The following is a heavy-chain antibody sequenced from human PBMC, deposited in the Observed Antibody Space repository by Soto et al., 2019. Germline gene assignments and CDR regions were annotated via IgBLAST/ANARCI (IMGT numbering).Heavy chain of an antibody. V-gene: IGHV3-23*01. CDR3: AKDRTSGNSFSDF. D-gene: IGHD1-26*01. CDR2: ITAGGGRT. CDR1: GFTFSGYA. J-gene: IGHJ4*02. Sequence: QLLESGGGLVQPGGSLRLSYAASGFTFSGYAMSWVRQAPGKGLEWVSTITAGGGRTDYADSVKGRFTVSRDNSKNTVYLQMNILRAEDTAIYYCAKDRTSGNSFSDFWGQGTLVTVSS.